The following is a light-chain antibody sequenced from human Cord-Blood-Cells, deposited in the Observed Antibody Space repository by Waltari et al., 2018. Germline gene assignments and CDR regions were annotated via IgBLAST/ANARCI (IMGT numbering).Light chain of an antibody. V-gene: IGLV3-19*01. CDR2: GKN. J-gene: IGLJ2*01. CDR3: NSRDSSGNHVV. Sequence: SSELTQDPAVSVALGQTVRITCQGDSLRSYYAIWYQQKPEQAPVLVIYGKNNRPSGIPDRFSGSSSGNTASLTITGAQAEDEADYYCNSRDSSGNHVVFGGGTKLTVL. CDR1: SLRSYY.